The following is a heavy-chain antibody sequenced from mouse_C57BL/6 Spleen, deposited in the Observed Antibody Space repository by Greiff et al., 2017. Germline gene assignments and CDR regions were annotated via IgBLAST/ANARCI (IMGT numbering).Heavy chain of an antibody. Sequence: EVQLQQSGAELVRPGASVKLSCTASGFNIKDYYMHWVKQRPEQGLEWIGRIDPEDGDTEYAPKFQGKATMTADTSSNTAYLQLSSLTSEDTAVYYCTTWGYYDVRYYAMDYWGQGTSVTVSS. CDR1: GFNIKDYY. J-gene: IGHJ4*01. V-gene: IGHV14-1*01. CDR2: IDPEDGDT. D-gene: IGHD2-4*01. CDR3: TTWGYYDVRYYAMDY.